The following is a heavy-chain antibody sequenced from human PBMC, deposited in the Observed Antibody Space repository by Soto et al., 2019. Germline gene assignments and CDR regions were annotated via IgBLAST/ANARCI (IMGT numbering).Heavy chain of an antibody. CDR2: ISSDSVWI. CDR1: GFTFSSST. V-gene: IGHV3-21*01. D-gene: IGHD4-17*01. Sequence: LRLSCAASGFTFSSSTMNWVRQAPGKGLEWVSSISSDSVWIYYAASVKGRFTISRDNAKNSLFLQMSSLRAEDTAVYYCASGSYGDYSDWGQGTLVTVSS. J-gene: IGHJ4*02. CDR3: ASGSYGDYSD.